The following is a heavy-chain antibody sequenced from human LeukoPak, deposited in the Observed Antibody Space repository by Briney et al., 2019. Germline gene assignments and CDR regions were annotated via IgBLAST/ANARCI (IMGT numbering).Heavy chain of an antibody. CDR1: GYTFTSFG. Sequence: ASVKVSCKASGYTFTSFGISWVRQAPGQGLEWMGWISAYNANTNFAQNLQGRVTMTTDTFTSTAYMELRSLRSDDTAVYYCARVQGSSGWYIFDYWGQGTLVTVSS. J-gene: IGHJ4*02. D-gene: IGHD6-19*01. V-gene: IGHV1-18*01. CDR3: ARVQGSSGWYIFDY. CDR2: ISAYNANT.